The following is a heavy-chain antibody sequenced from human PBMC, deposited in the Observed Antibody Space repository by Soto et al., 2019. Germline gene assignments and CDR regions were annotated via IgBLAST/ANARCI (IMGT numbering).Heavy chain of an antibody. CDR3: ARDRGIAAAPL. V-gene: IGHV1-3*01. Sequence: VASVKVSCKASGYTFTSYAMHWVRQAPGQRLEWMGWINAGNGNTKYSQKFQGRVTITRDTSASTAYMELSSLRSEDTAVYYCARDRGIAAAPLWGQGTLVTVSS. CDR1: GYTFTSYA. D-gene: IGHD6-13*01. CDR2: INAGNGNT. J-gene: IGHJ4*02.